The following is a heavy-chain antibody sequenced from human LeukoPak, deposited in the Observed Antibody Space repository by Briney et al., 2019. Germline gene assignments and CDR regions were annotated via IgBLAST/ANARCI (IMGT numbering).Heavy chain of an antibody. V-gene: IGHV1-69*13. Sequence: PGKLSYNPSGRTFTSYAITWVRQAPGQGLEGMGGIIPIFGTAKYAQKFQGRVTITADVSTTTAYMELSSLRSEDTAVYYCARDTPLRLENWFDPWGQGTLVTVSS. D-gene: IGHD1-1*01. J-gene: IGHJ5*02. CDR2: IIPIFGTA. CDR1: GRTFTSYA. CDR3: ARDTPLRLENWFDP.